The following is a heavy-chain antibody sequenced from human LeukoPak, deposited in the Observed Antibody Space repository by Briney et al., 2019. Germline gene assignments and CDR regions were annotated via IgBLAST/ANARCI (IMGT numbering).Heavy chain of an antibody. CDR3: ARVPGYCSSTSCSYYYYYYIDV. Sequence: PGGSLRLSWAASGFTVSSNYMSWVRQAPGKGLEWVSVIYSGGSTYYADSVKGRFTISRDNSKNTLYLQMNSLRAEDTAVYYCARVPGYCSSTSCSYYYYYYIDVWGKGTTVTVSS. CDR2: IYSGGST. D-gene: IGHD2-2*01. J-gene: IGHJ6*03. CDR1: GFTVSSNY. V-gene: IGHV3-53*01.